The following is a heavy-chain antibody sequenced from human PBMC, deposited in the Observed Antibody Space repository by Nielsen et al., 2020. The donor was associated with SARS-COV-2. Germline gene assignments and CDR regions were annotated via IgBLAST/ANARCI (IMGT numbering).Heavy chain of an antibody. J-gene: IGHJ6*02. V-gene: IGHV3-7*03. D-gene: IGHD4-11*01. CDR2: IKQDGSEK. CDR3: ARGDYSYYYYGMDV. Sequence: GESLKISCAASGFSFSDSGMHWVRQAPGKGLEWVANIKQDGSEKFYVDSVKGRFTISRDNAKNSLYLQMNSLRAEDTAVYYCARGDYSYYYYGMDVWGQGTTVTVSS. CDR1: GFSFSDSG.